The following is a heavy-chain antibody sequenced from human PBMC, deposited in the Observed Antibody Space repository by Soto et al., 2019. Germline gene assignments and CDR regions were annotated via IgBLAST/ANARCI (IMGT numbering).Heavy chain of an antibody. Sequence: ASVKVSCKASGGTFSSYTISWVRQAPGQGLEWMGRIIPILGIANYAQKFQGRVTITADKSTSTAYMELSSLRSEDTAVYYCAREIDGVDTARIVWGKGTTVTVSS. CDR3: AREIDGVDTARIV. J-gene: IGHJ6*04. D-gene: IGHD5-18*01. V-gene: IGHV1-69*04. CDR2: IIPILGIA. CDR1: GGTFSSYT.